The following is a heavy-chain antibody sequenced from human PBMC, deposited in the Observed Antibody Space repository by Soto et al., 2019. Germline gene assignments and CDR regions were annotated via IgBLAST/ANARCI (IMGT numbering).Heavy chain of an antibody. CDR2: INHSGST. J-gene: IGHJ4*02. D-gene: IGHD5-18*01. Sequence: QVQLQQWGAGLLKPSETLSLTCAVYGGSFSGYYWSWIRQPPGKGLAWIGEINHSGSTNYNPSLKSRGTISVDTSNSQFALKLGSVTAADTAVYYGARARRRYSYGYFAYWGQGTLVTVSS. CDR1: GGSFSGYY. CDR3: ARARRRYSYGYFAY. V-gene: IGHV4-34*01.